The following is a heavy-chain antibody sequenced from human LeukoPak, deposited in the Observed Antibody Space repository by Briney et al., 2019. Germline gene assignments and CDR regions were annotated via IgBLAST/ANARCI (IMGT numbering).Heavy chain of an antibody. V-gene: IGHV4-59*12. J-gene: IGHJ5*02. Sequence: SETLSLTCTVSGGSISSYYWSWIRQPPGKGLEWIGYIYYSGSPNYNPSLKSRVTISVDTSKNQFSLKLSSVTAADTAVYYCARGSPFDPWGQGTLVTVSS. CDR1: GGSISSYY. CDR3: ARGSPFDP. CDR2: IYYSGSP.